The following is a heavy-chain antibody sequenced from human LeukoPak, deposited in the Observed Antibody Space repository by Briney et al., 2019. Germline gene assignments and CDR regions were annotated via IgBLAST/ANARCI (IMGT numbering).Heavy chain of an antibody. CDR1: GGSISSYY. CDR2: IYYSGST. CDR3: ASTHYYDSSGSYYFDY. Sequence: SETLSLTCTVSGGSISSYYWSWIRQPPGKGLEWIGYIYYSGSTNYNPSLKSRVTISVDTSKNQFSLKLSSVTAADTAVYYCASTHYYDSSGSYYFDYWGQGTLVTVSS. J-gene: IGHJ4*02. D-gene: IGHD3-22*01. V-gene: IGHV4-59*01.